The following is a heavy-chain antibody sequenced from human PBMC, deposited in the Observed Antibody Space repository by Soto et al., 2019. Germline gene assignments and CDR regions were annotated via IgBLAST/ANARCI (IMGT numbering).Heavy chain of an antibody. Sequence: GGSLRLSCAASGFTFNNYWMTWVRQAPGKGLEWVANIKQDGSERYYVDSVRGRFTISRDNAENSLSLQMNSLRAEDTAVYYCARTSGWSASGDYFYYYYMDVWGKGTTVTVSS. V-gene: IGHV3-7*01. CDR1: GFTFNNYW. CDR3: ARTSGWSASGDYFYYYYMDV. CDR2: IKQDGSER. D-gene: IGHD6-6*01. J-gene: IGHJ6*03.